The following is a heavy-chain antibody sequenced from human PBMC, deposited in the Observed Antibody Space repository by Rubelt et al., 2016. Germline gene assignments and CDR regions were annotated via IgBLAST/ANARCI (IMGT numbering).Heavy chain of an antibody. Sequence: IGEINHSGSTNYIPSLKSRVTISVDTSKNQFSLKLSSVTAADTAVYYCARGRQQLARGQGTLVTVSS. CDR2: INHSGST. D-gene: IGHD6-13*01. CDR3: ARGRQQLA. V-gene: IGHV4-34*01. J-gene: IGHJ4*02.